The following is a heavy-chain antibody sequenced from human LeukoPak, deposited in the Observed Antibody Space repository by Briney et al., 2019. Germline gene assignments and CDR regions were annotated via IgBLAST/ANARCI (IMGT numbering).Heavy chain of an antibody. J-gene: IGHJ5*02. CDR1: GGSISSYY. Sequence: SETLSLTCTVSGGSISSYYWSWIRQPAGEGLEWIGRIYTSGSTNYNPSLKSRVTMSVDTSKNQFSLKLSSVTAADTAVYYCARDAPFGSGWYGDWFDPWGQGTLVTVSS. V-gene: IGHV4-4*07. D-gene: IGHD6-19*01. CDR2: IYTSGST. CDR3: ARDAPFGSGWYGDWFDP.